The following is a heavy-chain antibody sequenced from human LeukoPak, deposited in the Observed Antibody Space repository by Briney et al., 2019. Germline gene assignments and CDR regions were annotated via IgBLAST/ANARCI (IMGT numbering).Heavy chain of an antibody. Sequence: PGGSLRLPCAASRFTFSSYWMSWVRQAPGKGLEWVANIKQDGSEKYYVDSVKGRFTISRDNAKNSLYLQMNSLRAEDTAVYYCARGQDGDYSFDYWGQGTLVTVSS. CDR3: ARGQDGDYSFDY. D-gene: IGHD2-15*01. CDR1: RFTFSSYW. CDR2: IKQDGSEK. J-gene: IGHJ4*02. V-gene: IGHV3-7*01.